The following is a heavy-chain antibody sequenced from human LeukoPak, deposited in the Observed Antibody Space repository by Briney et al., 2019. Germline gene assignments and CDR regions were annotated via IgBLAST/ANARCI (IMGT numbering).Heavy chain of an antibody. CDR3: AKNWGSSWYVIDY. J-gene: IGHJ4*02. Sequence: GGSLRLSCAASGFTFSSYAMSWVRQAPGKGLEWVSAISGSGGSTYYADSVKGRFTISRDNSKSTVYLQMNSLRAEDTAVYYCAKNWGSSWYVIDYWGQGTLVTVSS. CDR1: GFTFSSYA. D-gene: IGHD6-13*01. CDR2: ISGSGGST. V-gene: IGHV3-23*01.